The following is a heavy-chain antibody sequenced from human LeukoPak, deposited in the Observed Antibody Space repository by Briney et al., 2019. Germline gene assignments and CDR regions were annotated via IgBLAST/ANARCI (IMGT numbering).Heavy chain of an antibody. D-gene: IGHD5-12*01. V-gene: IGHV4-59*08. J-gene: IGHJ4*02. CDR1: GGSINSHY. CDR3: VRRDTGCNYIDY. Sequence: SETLSLTCAVSGGSINSHYWGWIRRPPGNGLQWIGDIYYTGKNNYNPSLKSRVTISLDTSKDHLSLNLTSVLAADTAIYYCVRRDTGCNYIDYWGQGILVTVSS. CDR2: IYYTGKN.